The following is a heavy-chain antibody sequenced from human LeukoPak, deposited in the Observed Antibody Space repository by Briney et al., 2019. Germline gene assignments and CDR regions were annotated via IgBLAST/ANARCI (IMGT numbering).Heavy chain of an antibody. CDR1: GFTFSSYW. CDR2: ISASGGGT. Sequence: PGGSLRLSCAASGFTFSSYWMSWVRQAPGKGLEWVSSISASGGGTYYADSVKGRFAISRDNSKNTLFLQLSSLRADDTAVYHCAKERDGDYVRYTHYWGQGTLVTVSS. CDR3: AKERDGDYVRYTHY. J-gene: IGHJ4*02. D-gene: IGHD4-17*01. V-gene: IGHV3-23*01.